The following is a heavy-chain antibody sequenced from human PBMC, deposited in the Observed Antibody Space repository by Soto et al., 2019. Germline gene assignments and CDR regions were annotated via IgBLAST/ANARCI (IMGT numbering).Heavy chain of an antibody. V-gene: IGHV4-31*03. CDR3: ARDSSYDSSGYYQYNWFDP. Sequence: QVQLQESGPGLVKPSQTLSLTCTVSGGSISSGGYYWSWIRQHPGKGLEWIGYIYCSGSTYYNPSLKSRVTISVDPSKNQFSLKLSSVTAADTAVYYCARDSSYDSSGYYQYNWFDPWGQGTLVTVSS. CDR2: IYCSGST. J-gene: IGHJ5*02. D-gene: IGHD3-22*01. CDR1: GGSISSGGYY.